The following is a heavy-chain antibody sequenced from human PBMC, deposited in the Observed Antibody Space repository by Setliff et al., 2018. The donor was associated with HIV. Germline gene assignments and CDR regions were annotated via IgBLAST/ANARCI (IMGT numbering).Heavy chain of an antibody. CDR3: ARGRRSTSSYYYYYYMDV. J-gene: IGHJ6*03. CDR2: IYYSGST. D-gene: IGHD2-2*01. CDR1: GGSISSYY. V-gene: IGHV4-59*01. Sequence: LTCTVSGGSISSYYWSWIRQPPGKGLEWIGYIYYSGSTNYNPSLKSRVTISVDTSKNQFSLKLSSVTAADTAVYYCARGRRSTSSYYYYYYMDVWGKGTTVTVSS.